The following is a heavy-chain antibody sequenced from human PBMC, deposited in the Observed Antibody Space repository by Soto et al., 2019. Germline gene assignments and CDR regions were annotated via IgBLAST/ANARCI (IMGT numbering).Heavy chain of an antibody. J-gene: IGHJ6*03. V-gene: IGHV1-18*01. Sequence: VSVKVSCKASGYTFINYGISWVRQAPGQGLEWMGWISAYNGNTNYAQKVQGRVTMTTDTSTSTAYMELRSLRSDDTAVYYCAGPTTVEGDYYYYMDVWGKGTTVTVSS. CDR1: GYTFINYG. CDR2: ISAYNGNT. CDR3: AGPTTVEGDYYYYMDV. D-gene: IGHD4-4*01.